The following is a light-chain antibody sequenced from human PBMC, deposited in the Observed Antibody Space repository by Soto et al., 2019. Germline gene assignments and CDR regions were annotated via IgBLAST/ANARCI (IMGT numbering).Light chain of an antibody. V-gene: IGLV2-14*01. CDR3: SSYTTTDTYV. CDR2: DVN. CDR1: DSDVGGYNY. J-gene: IGLJ1*01. Sequence: QSVLTQPASVSGSPGQSITISCTGTDSDVGGYNYVSWFQQYPGKAPKLMIYDVNTRPSGVSNRFSGSKSGNTASLTISGLQAEDEADYYCSSYTTTDTYVFGTGTKVTVL.